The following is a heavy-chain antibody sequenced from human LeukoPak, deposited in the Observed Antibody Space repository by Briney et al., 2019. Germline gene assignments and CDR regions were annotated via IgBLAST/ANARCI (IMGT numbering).Heavy chain of an antibody. J-gene: IGHJ3*01. CDR1: GFTFNSYA. V-gene: IGHV3-23*01. D-gene: IGHD3-10*01. CDR2: ITGSGTST. Sequence: GGSLRLSCAASGFTFNSYAMTWVRQGPGKGLEWVSTITGSGTSTFYADSVKGRFTISRDTSKTTLHLQMNSLRADDTAIYYCTKACFGSGTYSAYDFWGQGTMVTVSS. CDR3: TKACFGSGTYSAYDF.